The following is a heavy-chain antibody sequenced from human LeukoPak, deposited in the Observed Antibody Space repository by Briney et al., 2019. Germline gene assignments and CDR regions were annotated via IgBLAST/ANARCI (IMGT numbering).Heavy chain of an antibody. J-gene: IGHJ4*02. Sequence: SETLSLTCAVYGGSFSGYYWSWIRQPPGKGLEWIGEINHSGSTNYNPSLKSRVTISVDTSKNQFSLKLSSVTAADTAVYYCAREKRDFWSGYYVIDCWGQGTLVTVSS. CDR1: GGSFSGYY. D-gene: IGHD3-3*01. CDR2: INHSGST. CDR3: AREKRDFWSGYYVIDC. V-gene: IGHV4-34*01.